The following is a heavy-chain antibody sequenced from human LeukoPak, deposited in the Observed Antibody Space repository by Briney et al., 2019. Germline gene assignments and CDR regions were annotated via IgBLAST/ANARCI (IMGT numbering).Heavy chain of an antibody. CDR3: ATQTDSRGYTY. D-gene: IGHD3-22*01. V-gene: IGHV1-24*01. CDR2: FDSEEGEA. J-gene: IGHJ4*02. Sequence: GASVKVSCKVSGYTLTELFVHWVRQTPGKGLEWIGSFDSEEGEALYAQKFQGRVTMTEDTSTDTAYMELSTLRSEDTAVYYCATQTDSRGYTYWGQGTQVAVTS. CDR1: GYTLTELF.